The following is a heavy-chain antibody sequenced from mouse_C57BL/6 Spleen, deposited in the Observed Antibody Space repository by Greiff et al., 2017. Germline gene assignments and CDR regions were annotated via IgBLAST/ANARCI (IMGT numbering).Heavy chain of an antibody. CDR2: INPNYGTT. CDR1: GYSFTDYN. CDR3: ARGLTGTDWYFDV. J-gene: IGHJ1*03. V-gene: IGHV1-39*01. Sequence: EVQLQQSGPELVKPGASVKISCKASGYSFTDYNMNWVKQSNGKSLEWIGVINPNYGTTSYNQKFKGKATLTVDQSSSTAYMQLNSLTSEDSAVYCCARGLTGTDWYFDVWATGTTATVSS. D-gene: IGHD4-1*01.